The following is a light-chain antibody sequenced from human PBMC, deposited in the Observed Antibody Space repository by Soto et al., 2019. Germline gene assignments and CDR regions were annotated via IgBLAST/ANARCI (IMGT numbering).Light chain of an antibody. CDR1: SSDVDGYNY. CDR3: SSYTSSSTLDVV. CDR2: EVS. V-gene: IGLV2-14*01. Sequence: QAVLTQPASVSGSPGQSITISCTGTSSDVDGYNYVSWYQQHPGKAPKLMIYEVSNRPSGVSNRFSGSKSGNTASLTISGLQAEDEADYYCSSYTSSSTLDVVFGGGTKVTVL. J-gene: IGLJ2*01.